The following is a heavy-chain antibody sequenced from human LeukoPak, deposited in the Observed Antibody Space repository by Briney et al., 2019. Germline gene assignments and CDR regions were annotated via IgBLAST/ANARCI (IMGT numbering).Heavy chain of an antibody. D-gene: IGHD3-22*01. CDR3: ASTTPFNHYDSSGYYPDVDY. CDR2: ISSSSSYI. V-gene: IGHV3-21*01. J-gene: IGHJ4*02. Sequence: GGSLRLSCAASGFTFSSYSMNWVRQAPGKGLEWVSSISSSSSYIYYADSVKGRFTISRDNAKNSLYLQMNSLRAEDTAVYYCASTTPFNHYDSSGYYPDVDYWGQGTLVTVSS. CDR1: GFTFSSYS.